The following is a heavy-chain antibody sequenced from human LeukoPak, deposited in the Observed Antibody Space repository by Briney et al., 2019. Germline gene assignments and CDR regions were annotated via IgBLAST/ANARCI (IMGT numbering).Heavy chain of an antibody. Sequence: SETLSLTCAVYGGSFSGYYWSWIRQPPGKGLEWIGEINHSGSTNYNPSLKSRVTISVDTSKNQFSLKLSSVTAADTAVYYCARRSYDYVWGSYRYRFDYWGQGTLVTVSS. D-gene: IGHD3-16*02. J-gene: IGHJ4*02. CDR3: ARRSYDYVWGSYRYRFDY. CDR2: INHSGST. CDR1: GGSFSGYY. V-gene: IGHV4-34*01.